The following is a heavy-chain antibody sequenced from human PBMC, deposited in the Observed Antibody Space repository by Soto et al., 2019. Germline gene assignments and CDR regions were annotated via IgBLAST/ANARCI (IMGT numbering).Heavy chain of an antibody. D-gene: IGHD2-2*01. V-gene: IGHV1-8*01. J-gene: IGHJ6*02. CDR1: GYTFTSYD. CDR2: MNPNSGNT. Sequence: QVQLVQSGAEVKKPGASVKVSCKASGYTFTSYDINWVRQATGQGLEWMGWMNPNSGNTGYAQKFQGRVTMPRNTSISTAYMELSSLRSEDTAVYYCARVSVVRLYYYGMDVWGQGTTVTVSS. CDR3: ARVSVVRLYYYGMDV.